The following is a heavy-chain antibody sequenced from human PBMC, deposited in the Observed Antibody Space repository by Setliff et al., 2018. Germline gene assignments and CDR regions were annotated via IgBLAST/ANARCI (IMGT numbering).Heavy chain of an antibody. V-gene: IGHV5-51*01. CDR2: IYLGDSDT. Sequence: PGASLTISCKGSGYSFTTYWIGWVRQMPGKGLECMGIIYLGDSDTRYSPSFQGQVTISADKSISTAYLQWSSLKASDTAMYYCVRPQVVTAHYWYFDLWGRGTLVTVS. CDR1: GYSFTTYW. CDR3: VRPQVVTAHYWYFDL. D-gene: IGHD2-21*02. J-gene: IGHJ2*01.